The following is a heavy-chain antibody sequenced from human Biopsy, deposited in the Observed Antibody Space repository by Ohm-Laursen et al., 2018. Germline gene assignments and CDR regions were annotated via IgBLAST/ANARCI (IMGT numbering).Heavy chain of an antibody. J-gene: IGHJ2*01. CDR2: IWYDGSNK. D-gene: IGHD5/OR15-5a*01. V-gene: IGHV3-33*01. CDR3: ARDQSGLRGINWYFDL. Sequence: SLRLSCSASGFTFRNYGMHWVRQAPGKGLEWVALIWYDGSNKNSEDSVKGRFTVSRDNSKNTLFLQMNNLRAEDTAVYYCARDQSGLRGINWYFDLWGRGTLVTVSS. CDR1: GFTFRNYG.